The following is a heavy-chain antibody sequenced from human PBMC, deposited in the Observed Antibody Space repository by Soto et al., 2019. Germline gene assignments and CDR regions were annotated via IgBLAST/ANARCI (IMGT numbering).Heavy chain of an antibody. V-gene: IGHV3-33*01. Sequence: GGSLRLSCAASGFTFSNYGMHWVCQAPGKGLEWVAVIWYDGSKKDYAESVKGGFTISRDNSKSMLYLQMNSQRAEDTAVCYCARATYFYDSGGFSAYGLDVWGQGTTVTVSS. D-gene: IGHD3-10*01. CDR3: ARATYFYDSGGFSAYGLDV. CDR2: IWYDGSKK. CDR1: GFTFSNYG. J-gene: IGHJ6*02.